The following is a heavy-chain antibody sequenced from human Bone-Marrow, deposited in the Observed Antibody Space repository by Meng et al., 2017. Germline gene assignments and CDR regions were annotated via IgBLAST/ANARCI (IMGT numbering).Heavy chain of an antibody. CDR2: ISSSGSYI. V-gene: IGHV3-21*04. CDR3: ARAAGNSVGDY. D-gene: IGHD1-26*01. J-gene: IGHJ4*02. CDR1: GFTFSSYG. Sequence: EVQVVESGGGLVKPGGSLKLSCAASGFTFSSYGMNWVRQAPGKGLEWVSSISSSGSYIYYIDSVKGRFTISRDNAKNSLYLQMNSLRVEDTAVYYCARAAGNSVGDYWGQGTLVTVSS.